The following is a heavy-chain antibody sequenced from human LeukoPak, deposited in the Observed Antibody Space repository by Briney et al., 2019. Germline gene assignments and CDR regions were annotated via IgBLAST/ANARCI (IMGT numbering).Heavy chain of an antibody. D-gene: IGHD3-22*01. Sequence: GGSLRLSCAASGFTFSSYAMSWVRQAPGKGLEWVSAISGSGGSTYYADSVKGRFTISRDNSKNTLYLQMNSLRAEDTAVYYCAKGGRITMIVVVPPDAFDIWGQGTMVTVSS. V-gene: IGHV3-23*01. CDR1: GFTFSSYA. J-gene: IGHJ3*02. CDR3: AKGGRITMIVVVPPDAFDI. CDR2: ISGSGGST.